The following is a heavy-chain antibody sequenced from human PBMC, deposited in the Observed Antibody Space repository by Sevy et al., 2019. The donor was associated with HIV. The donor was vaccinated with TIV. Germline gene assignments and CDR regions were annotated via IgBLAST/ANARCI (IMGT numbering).Heavy chain of an antibody. Sequence: GGSLRLSCVVSGISFTTSGMHGVRQAPGKGLEWVAVISYHGRDKFYAESVKGRSTISRDNSKNMLYLQMNSLRAEDTAVYYCAKDFTGYNGMDVWGQGTMVTVSS. CDR2: ISYHGRDK. CDR3: AKDFTGYNGMDV. D-gene: IGHD3-9*01. CDR1: GISFTTSG. V-gene: IGHV3-30*18. J-gene: IGHJ6*02.